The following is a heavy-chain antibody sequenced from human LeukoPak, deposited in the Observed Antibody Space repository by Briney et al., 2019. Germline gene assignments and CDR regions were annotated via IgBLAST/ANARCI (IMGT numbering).Heavy chain of an antibody. V-gene: IGHV3-23*01. D-gene: IGHD3-22*01. Sequence: GALRLSCAASGFTFSSYAMSWVRQAPGKGLEWVSAISGSGGSTYYADSVKGRFTISRDNSKSTLYLQMNSLRAEDTAVYYCAKLQGYYYDSSGYYYFDYWGQGTLVTVSS. CDR1: GFTFSSYA. CDR2: ISGSGGST. CDR3: AKLQGYYYDSSGYYYFDY. J-gene: IGHJ4*02.